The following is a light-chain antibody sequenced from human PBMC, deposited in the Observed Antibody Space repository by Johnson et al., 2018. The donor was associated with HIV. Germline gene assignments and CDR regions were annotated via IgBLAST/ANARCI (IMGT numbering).Light chain of an antibody. V-gene: IGLV1-51*02. CDR2: ENN. CDR3: GTWDSSLSAYV. Sequence: QSVLTQPPSVSAAPGQKVTISCSGSSSNIGNNYVSWYQQLPGTAPKLLIYENNKQPSGIPDRFSGSKPGTSASLGITGLTPGDEADYYCGTWDSSLSAYVFGTETKVTAL. J-gene: IGLJ1*01. CDR1: SSNIGNNY.